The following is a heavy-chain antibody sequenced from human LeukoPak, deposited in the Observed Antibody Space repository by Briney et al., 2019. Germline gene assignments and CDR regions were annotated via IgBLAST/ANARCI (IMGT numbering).Heavy chain of an antibody. CDR1: GYTFTGYY. CDR3: AKDTVNSGSSY. J-gene: IGHJ4*02. V-gene: IGHV1-2*02. D-gene: IGHD6-19*01. CDR2: INPDSGGT. Sequence: GASVKVSCKAPGYTFTGYYIHWVRQAPGQGLEWMGWINPDSGGTNYAQNFQGRVTMTRDTSISTAYMDLSRLTSDDTAVYYCAKDTVNSGSSYWGQGTLVTVSS.